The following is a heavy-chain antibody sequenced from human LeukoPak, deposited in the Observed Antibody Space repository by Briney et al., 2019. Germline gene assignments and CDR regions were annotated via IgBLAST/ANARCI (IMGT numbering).Heavy chain of an antibody. CDR3: ARSNYYYGMDV. CDR2: ISYDGSNK. J-gene: IGHJ6*02. Sequence: SLRLSCAPPGLTPTSYALPCDRPAPPKRLPGVAVISYDGSNKYYADSVKGRFTISRVNSKITLYLQMNSLRAEDTAGYSCARSNYYYGMDVWGQGTTVTVSS. V-gene: IGHV3-30-3*01. CDR1: GLTPTSYA.